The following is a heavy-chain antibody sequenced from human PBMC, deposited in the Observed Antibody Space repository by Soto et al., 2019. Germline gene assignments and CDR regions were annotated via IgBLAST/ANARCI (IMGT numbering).Heavy chain of an antibody. V-gene: IGHV5-51*01. CDR2: IYPGDSDT. CDR1: GYSFTSYW. Sequence: PGESLKISCKGSGYSFTSYWIGWVRQMPGKGLEWMGIIYPGDSDTRYSPSFQGQVTISADKSISTAYLQWSSLKASDTAMYYCARAMYSCSSAWYYCYRIYVWGQGTTVTGS. J-gene: IGHJ6*02. CDR3: ARAMYSCSSAWYYCYRIYV. D-gene: IGHD6-6*01.